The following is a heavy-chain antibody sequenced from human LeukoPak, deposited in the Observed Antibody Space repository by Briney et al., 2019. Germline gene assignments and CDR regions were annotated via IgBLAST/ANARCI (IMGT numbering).Heavy chain of an antibody. CDR1: GGSFTSDY. CDR3: ARCRHGNCDYFDY. Sequence: SETLSLTCTVSGGSFTSDYWSWIRQPAGKGLEWIGRFYPSGTTNYNPSLKSRVTMSADTSKNQFSLKLRSVTAADTAVYYCARCRHGNCDYFDYWGQGTLVTVSS. V-gene: IGHV4-4*07. D-gene: IGHD1-7*01. CDR2: FYPSGTT. J-gene: IGHJ4*02.